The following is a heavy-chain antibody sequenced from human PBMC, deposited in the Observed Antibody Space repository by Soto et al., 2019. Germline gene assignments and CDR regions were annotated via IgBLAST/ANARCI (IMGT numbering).Heavy chain of an antibody. D-gene: IGHD6-13*01. CDR1: GYTLTELS. V-gene: IGHV1-24*01. CDR2: FDPEDGET. J-gene: IGHJ6*03. Sequence: ASVKVSCKVSGYTLTELSMHWVRQAPGKGLEWMGGFDPEDGETIYAQKFQGRVTMTEDTSTDTAYMELSSLRSEDTAVYYCATWSSSWESRTVDYYYYMDVWGKGTTVTVSS. CDR3: ATWSSSWESRTVDYYYYMDV.